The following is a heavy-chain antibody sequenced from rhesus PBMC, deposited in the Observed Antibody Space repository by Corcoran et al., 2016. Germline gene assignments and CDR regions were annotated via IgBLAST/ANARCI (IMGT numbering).Heavy chain of an antibody. Sequence: QVQLQESGPGVVKPSETLSLTCAVSGGTISSGYYYWSWIRQPPGKGLEWIGGIYSNSESTNYNPSLKSRFTMSKDTSKNQFSLKLSSVTATDTAVYYCARDLRSPFDYWGQGVLVTVSS. J-gene: IGHJ4*01. CDR3: ARDLRSPFDY. V-gene: IGHV4S12*01. CDR2: IYSNSEST. D-gene: IGHD6-19*01. CDR1: GGTISSGYYY.